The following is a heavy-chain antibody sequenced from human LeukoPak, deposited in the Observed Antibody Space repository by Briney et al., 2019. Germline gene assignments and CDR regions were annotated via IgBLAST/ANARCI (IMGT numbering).Heavy chain of an antibody. Sequence: SVKVSCKASGGTFSSYAISWVRQAPGQGLEWMGRIIPIFGIANYAQKFQGRVTITADKSTSTAYMELSSLRSEDTAVYYCARQAGDDFSNWFDPWGQGTLVTVSS. CDR3: ARQAGDDFSNWFDP. D-gene: IGHD4-17*01. CDR1: GGTFSSYA. J-gene: IGHJ5*02. CDR2: IIPIFGIA. V-gene: IGHV1-69*04.